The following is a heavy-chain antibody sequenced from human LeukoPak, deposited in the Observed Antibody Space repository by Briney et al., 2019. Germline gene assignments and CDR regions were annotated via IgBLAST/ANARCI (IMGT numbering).Heavy chain of an antibody. CDR1: GFTFSTYW. V-gene: IGHV3-7*03. CDR3: AKNLRSADYPMGYGMDV. CDR2: IKQDGSEK. Sequence: RGGSLRLSCAASGFTFSTYWMSWVRQAPGKWLEWVANIKQDGSEKYYVDSVKGRFTISRDNSKNTLYLQMTRLRAQDTAVYYCAKNLRSADYPMGYGMDVWGQRTTVTVSS. D-gene: IGHD3-10*01. J-gene: IGHJ6*02.